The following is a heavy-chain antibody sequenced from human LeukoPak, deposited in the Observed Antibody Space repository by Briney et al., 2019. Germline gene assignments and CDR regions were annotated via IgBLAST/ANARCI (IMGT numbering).Heavy chain of an antibody. D-gene: IGHD5-12*01. CDR3: ARESLDIVATSYFDY. V-gene: IGHV1-69*05. Sequence: SVKVSCKASGGTFSSYAISWVRQAPGQGLEWMGRIIPIFGTANYAQKFQGRVTITTDESTSTAYMELRSLRSEDTAVYYCARESLDIVATSYFDYWGQGTLVTVSS. J-gene: IGHJ4*02. CDR2: IIPIFGTA. CDR1: GGTFSSYA.